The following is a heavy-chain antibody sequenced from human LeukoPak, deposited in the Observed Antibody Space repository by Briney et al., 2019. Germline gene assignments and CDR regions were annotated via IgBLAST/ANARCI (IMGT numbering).Heavy chain of an antibody. Sequence: SETLSLTCAVYGGSFSGYYWSWIRQPPGKGLEWIGEINHSGSTNYNPSLKSRVTISVDTSKNQFSLRLSSVTAADTAVYYCARGDDYSNHIDHWGQGTLVTVSS. J-gene: IGHJ5*02. CDR1: GGSFSGYY. V-gene: IGHV4-34*01. CDR2: INHSGST. CDR3: ARGDDYSNHIDH. D-gene: IGHD4-11*01.